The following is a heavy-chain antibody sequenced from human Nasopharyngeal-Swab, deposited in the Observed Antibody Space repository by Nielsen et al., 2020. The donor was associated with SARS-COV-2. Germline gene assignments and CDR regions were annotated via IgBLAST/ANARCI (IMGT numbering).Heavy chain of an antibody. Sequence: GESLKISCKGSGYSFTSYWIGWVRQMPGKGLEWIGITHPGDSDTRYSPSFQGQVTISADKSISTTYLQWYSLKASDTAMYYCARHWAASSSGHYYGMDVWGQGTTVSVSS. CDR1: GYSFTSYW. D-gene: IGHD6-6*01. CDR3: ARHWAASSSGHYYGMDV. J-gene: IGHJ6*02. CDR2: THPGDSDT. V-gene: IGHV5-51*01.